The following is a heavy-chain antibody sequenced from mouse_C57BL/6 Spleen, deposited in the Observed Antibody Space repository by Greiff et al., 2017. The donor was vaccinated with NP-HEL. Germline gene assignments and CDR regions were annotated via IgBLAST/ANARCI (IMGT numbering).Heavy chain of an antibody. CDR3: ALRRGWFAY. Sequence: EVQLQQSGPELVKPGASVKIPCKASGYTFTDYNMDWVKQSHGKSLEWIGDINPNNGGTIYNQKFKGKATLTVDKSSSTAYMELRSLTSEDTSVYYCALRRGWFAYWGQVTLVTVSA. J-gene: IGHJ3*01. CDR1: GYTFTDYN. V-gene: IGHV1-18*01. CDR2: INPNNGGT.